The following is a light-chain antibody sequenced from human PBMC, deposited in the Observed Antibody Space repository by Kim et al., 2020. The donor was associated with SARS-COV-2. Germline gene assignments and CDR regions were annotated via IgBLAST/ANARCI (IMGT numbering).Light chain of an antibody. J-gene: IGKJ4*01. Sequence: SAPLGDRVPITGRTWVSIGSWLAWNKQKPKEAPSLLICSTSNLHGGVPSRFGGSGYGTHFTLTVSSLQPEDSAIYYGQLLNAFPLTFGGGTRVEI. CDR2: STS. CDR1: VSIGSW. CDR3: QLLNAFPLT. V-gene: IGKV1-12*01.